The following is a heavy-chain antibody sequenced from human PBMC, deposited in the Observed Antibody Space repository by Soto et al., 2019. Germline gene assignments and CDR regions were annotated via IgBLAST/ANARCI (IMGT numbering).Heavy chain of an antibody. V-gene: IGHV4-30-4*01. J-gene: IGHJ1*01. CDR1: GGSISSGDYY. CDR2: IYYSGST. D-gene: IGHD3-22*01. Sequence: SETLSLTCTVSGGSISSGDYYWSWIRQPPGKGLEWIGYIYYSGSTYYNPSLKSRVTISVDTSKNQFSLKLSSVTAADTAVYYCAGGYYYDSSGYYRWDFQHWGQGTLVTVSS. CDR3: AGGYYYDSSGYYRWDFQH.